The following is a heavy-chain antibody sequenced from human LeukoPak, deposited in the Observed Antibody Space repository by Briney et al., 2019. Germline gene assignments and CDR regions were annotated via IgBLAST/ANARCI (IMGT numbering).Heavy chain of an antibody. V-gene: IGHV4-30-4*01. Sequence: SETLSLTCTVSGGSISSGDYYWSWIRQPPGKGLEWIGYIYYSGSTYYNPSLKSRVTMSVDTSKNQFSLKLSSVTAADTAVYYCARELTYADYWGQGALVTVSS. CDR1: GGSISSGDYY. D-gene: IGHD4/OR15-4a*01. CDR2: IYYSGST. CDR3: ARELTYADY. J-gene: IGHJ4*02.